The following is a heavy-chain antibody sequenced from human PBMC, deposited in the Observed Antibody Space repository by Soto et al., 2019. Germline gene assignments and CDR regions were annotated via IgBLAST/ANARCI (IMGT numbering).Heavy chain of an antibody. CDR2: IKQDGSEK. D-gene: IGHD6-19*01. CDR1: GFTFSSYW. J-gene: IGHJ4*02. Sequence: EVQLVESGGGLVQPGGSLRLSCAASGFTFSSYWMSWVRQAPGKGLEWVANIKQDGSEKYYVDSVKGRFTISRDNAKKSLYLQMNSLRAEDTAVYYCARDNIAVAVPYFDYWGQGTLVTVSS. V-gene: IGHV3-7*01. CDR3: ARDNIAVAVPYFDY.